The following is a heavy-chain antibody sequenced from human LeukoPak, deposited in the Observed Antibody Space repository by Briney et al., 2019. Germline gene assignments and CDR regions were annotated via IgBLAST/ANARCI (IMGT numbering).Heavy chain of an antibody. CDR1: GGSISSSSYY. V-gene: IGHV4-61*05. CDR2: IYYSGST. CDR3: ARLRCGGDCYWGDFYFDY. D-gene: IGHD2-21*02. Sequence: SETLSLTCTVSGGSISSSSYYWGWIRQPPGKGLEWIGYIYYSGSTNYNPSLKSRVTISVDTSKNQFSLKLSSVTAADTAVYYCARLRCGGDCYWGDFYFDYWGQGTLVTVSS. J-gene: IGHJ4*02.